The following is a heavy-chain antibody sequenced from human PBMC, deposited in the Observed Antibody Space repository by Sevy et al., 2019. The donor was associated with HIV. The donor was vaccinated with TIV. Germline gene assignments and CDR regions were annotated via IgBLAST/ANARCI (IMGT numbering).Heavy chain of an antibody. CDR2: ISYDGSNK. CDR3: ARDQHDYAGNVRTGWFDP. V-gene: IGHV3-30-3*01. J-gene: IGHJ5*02. CDR1: GFTFSSYA. Sequence: GGSLRLSCAASGFTFSSYAMHWVRQAPGKGLEWVAIISYDGSNKYNADSVKGRSTISRDKSKNTLYLQMSSLRAEDTAMYYCARDQHDYAGNVRTGWFDPWGQGILVTVSS. D-gene: IGHD4-17*01.